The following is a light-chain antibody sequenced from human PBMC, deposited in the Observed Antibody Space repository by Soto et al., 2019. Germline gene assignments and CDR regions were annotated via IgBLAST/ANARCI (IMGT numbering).Light chain of an antibody. J-gene: IGLJ3*02. CDR2: LHSDGSH. Sequence: QPVLTQPPSASASLGASVRLTCTLSSGHSNYDIAWHQQQPEKGPRYLMKLHSDGSHTRGDGIPDRFSGSSSGAERYLTISSLQSEEEADYYCQAWGAGIRVFGGGTKLTVL. V-gene: IGLV4-69*01. CDR1: SGHSNYD. CDR3: QAWGAGIRV.